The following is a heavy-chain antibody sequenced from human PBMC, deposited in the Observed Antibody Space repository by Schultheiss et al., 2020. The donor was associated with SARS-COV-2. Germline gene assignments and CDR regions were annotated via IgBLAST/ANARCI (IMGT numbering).Heavy chain of an antibody. V-gene: IGHV4-30-2*01. D-gene: IGHD3-3*01. CDR1: GGSISSSNW. J-gene: IGHJ5*02. CDR2: IYHSGST. Sequence: SETLSLTCAVSGGSISSSNWWSWIRQPPGKGLEWIGYIYHSGSTYYNPSLKSRVTISVDRSKNQFSLKLSSVTAADTAVYYCARGPPGPLRFLEWAINWFDPWGQGTLVTVSS. CDR3: ARGPPGPLRFLEWAINWFDP.